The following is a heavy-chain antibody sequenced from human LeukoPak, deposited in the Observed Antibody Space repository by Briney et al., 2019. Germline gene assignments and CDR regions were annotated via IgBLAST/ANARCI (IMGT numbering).Heavy chain of an antibody. J-gene: IGHJ4*02. CDR3: ARGRCSSASCFFDY. Sequence: GGSLRLSSAASGFTFSIYWMSWVRQAPGKGLEWVANIKQDGSEKYYVDSVKGRFTISRDNAKNSLSLQMDSLRAEDTAVYYCARGRCSSASCFFDYWGQGTLVTVSS. D-gene: IGHD2-2*01. V-gene: IGHV3-7*01. CDR1: GFTFSIYW. CDR2: IKQDGSEK.